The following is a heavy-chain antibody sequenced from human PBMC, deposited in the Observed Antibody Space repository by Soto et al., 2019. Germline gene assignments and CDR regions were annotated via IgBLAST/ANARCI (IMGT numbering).Heavy chain of an antibody. CDR3: AKSSYGLFDY. CDR2: ISYDGSNK. Sequence: QVQLVESGGGVVQPGRSLRLSCAASGFTFSSYGMHWVRQAPGKGLEWVAVISYDGSNKYYADSVKGRFTISRDNSKNTLYLQMNSLRAEDTAVYYCAKSSYGLFDYWGQGTLVTVSS. J-gene: IGHJ4*02. D-gene: IGHD4-17*01. CDR1: GFTFSSYG. V-gene: IGHV3-30*18.